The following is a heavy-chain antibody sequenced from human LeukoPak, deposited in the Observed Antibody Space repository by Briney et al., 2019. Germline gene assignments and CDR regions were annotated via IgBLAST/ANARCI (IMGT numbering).Heavy chain of an antibody. CDR3: ARDAGNSGYDLFDY. D-gene: IGHD5-12*01. J-gene: IGHJ4*02. V-gene: IGHV3-7*05. CDR2: IKQDGREQ. Sequence: GGSLILSCDASGFTFRTYWMTWVRQAPGKGLEWVANIKQDGREQNYVDPVKGRFTISRDNAKNSLYLQMNSLRAEDTAVYYCARDAGNSGYDLFDYWGQGTLVTVSS. CDR1: GFTFRTYW.